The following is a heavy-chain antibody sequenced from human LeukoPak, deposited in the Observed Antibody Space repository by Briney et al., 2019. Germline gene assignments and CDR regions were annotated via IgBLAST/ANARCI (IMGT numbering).Heavy chain of an antibody. CDR3: ARGGTSGWRTPNDDY. CDR2: INPNSGGT. J-gene: IGHJ4*02. D-gene: IGHD6-19*01. V-gene: IGHV1-2*02. CDR1: GYTFTGYY. Sequence: SVKVSCKASGYTFTGYYMHWVRQAPGQGLEWMGWINPNSGGTNYAQKFQGRVTMTRDTSISTAYMELRSLRSDDTAVYYCARGGTSGWRTPNDDYWGQGTLVTVSS.